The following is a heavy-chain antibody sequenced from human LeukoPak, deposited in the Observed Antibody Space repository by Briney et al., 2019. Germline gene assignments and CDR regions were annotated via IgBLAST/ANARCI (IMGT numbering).Heavy chain of an antibody. J-gene: IGHJ3*02. D-gene: IGHD1-26*01. V-gene: IGHV3-23*01. Sequence: GGSLRLSCAASGFTFSSYAMRWVRQAPGKGLEWVSAISGSGGSTYYADSVKGRFTISRDNSKNTLYLQMNSLRAEDTAVYYCAKDRLDGTAFDIWGQGTMVTVSS. CDR3: AKDRLDGTAFDI. CDR2: ISGSGGST. CDR1: GFTFSSYA.